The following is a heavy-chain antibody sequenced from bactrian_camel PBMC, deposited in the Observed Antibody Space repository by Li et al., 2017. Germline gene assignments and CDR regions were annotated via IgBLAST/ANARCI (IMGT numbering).Heavy chain of an antibody. Sequence: HVQLVESGGGSVQPGGSLRLSCGASGHTYSSNCMGWFRQAPGKEREGVAAVYRGAGNPSPVYADSVKGQFTISQDKPKNTVYLQMNTLKPEDTAVYYCARLLGSGYCDESQGTQVTVS. CDR2: VYRGAGNPSP. J-gene: IGHJ4*01. V-gene: IGHV3S53*01. CDR1: GHTYSSNC. D-gene: IGHD2*01.